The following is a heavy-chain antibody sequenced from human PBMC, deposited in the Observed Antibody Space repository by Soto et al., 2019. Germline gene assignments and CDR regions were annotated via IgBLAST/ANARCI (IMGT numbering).Heavy chain of an antibody. Sequence: ASVKVSCKASGGTFSSYAISWVRQAPGQGLEWMGGIIPIFGTANYAQKFQGRVTITADESTSTAYMELSSLRSEDTAVYYCASTIRRDIVVVPAAIQSPFDPWGQGTLVTVYS. D-gene: IGHD2-2*01. CDR3: ASTIRRDIVVVPAAIQSPFDP. CDR1: GGTFSSYA. CDR2: IIPIFGTA. V-gene: IGHV1-69*13. J-gene: IGHJ5*02.